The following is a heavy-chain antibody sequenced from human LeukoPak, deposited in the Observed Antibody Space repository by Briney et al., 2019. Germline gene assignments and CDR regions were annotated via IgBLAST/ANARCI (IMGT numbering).Heavy chain of an antibody. CDR2: INPSGGST. V-gene: IGHV1-46*01. CDR1: GYTFTSYY. Sequence: GASVKVSCKASGYTFTSYYMHWVRQAPGQGLEWMGIINPSGGSTNYAQKLQGRVTMTTDTSTSTAYMELRSLRSDDTAVYYCARDIPSDYWGQGTLVTVSS. CDR3: ARDIPSDY. J-gene: IGHJ4*02.